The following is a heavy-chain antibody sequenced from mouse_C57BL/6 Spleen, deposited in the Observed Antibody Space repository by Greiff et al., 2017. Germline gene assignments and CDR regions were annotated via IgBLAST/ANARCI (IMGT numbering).Heavy chain of an antibody. CDR3: AIRKGYYYAMDY. D-gene: IGHD2-2*01. CDR1: GYTFTSYW. CDR2: IYPSDSET. Sequence: VQLQQSGAELVRPGSSVKLSCKASGYTFTSYWLDWVKQRPGQGLEWIGNIYPSDSETHYNQKFKDKATLTVDKSSSTAYMQLSSLTSEDSAVYYCAIRKGYYYAMDYWGQGTSVTVSS. V-gene: IGHV1-61*01. J-gene: IGHJ4*01.